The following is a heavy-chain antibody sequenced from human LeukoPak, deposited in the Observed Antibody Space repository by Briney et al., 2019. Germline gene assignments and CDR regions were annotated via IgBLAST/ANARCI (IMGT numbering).Heavy chain of an antibody. CDR1: GGSFSGYY. CDR3: ARVKLVYYYYYGMDV. V-gene: IGHV4-34*01. Sequence: SETLPLTCAVYGGSFSGYYWSWIRQPPGKGLEWIGEINHSGSTNYNPSLKSRVTISVDTSKNQFSLKLSSVTAADTAVYYCARVKLVYYYYYGMDVWGKGTTVTVSS. CDR2: INHSGST. J-gene: IGHJ6*04. D-gene: IGHD2-15*01.